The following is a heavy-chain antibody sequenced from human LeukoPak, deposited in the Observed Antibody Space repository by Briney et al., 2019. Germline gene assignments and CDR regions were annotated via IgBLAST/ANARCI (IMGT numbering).Heavy chain of an antibody. Sequence: SETLSLTCTVSGGSISIYYWSWIRQPPGKGLKWIGYIYYSGSSTYNPSLKSRVTISVDTSKNQFSLKLSSVTAADTAVYYCARHSAVGAFDIWGQGTMVTVSS. J-gene: IGHJ3*02. V-gene: IGHV4-59*01. CDR2: IYYSGSS. CDR3: ARHSAVGAFDI. D-gene: IGHD6-13*01. CDR1: GGSISIYY.